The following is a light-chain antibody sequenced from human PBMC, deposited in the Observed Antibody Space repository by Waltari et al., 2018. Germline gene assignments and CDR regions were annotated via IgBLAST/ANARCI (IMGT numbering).Light chain of an antibody. CDR1: QNVGRS. Sequence: IVLTQSPGTLSLSPGESATLSCRASQNVGRSFVWYQQKPGQAPRLLIYDTSTRATGIPDRFSGSGSGTDFSLTIARLEPEDFAVYYCQHNVRLPVTFGQGTKVEI. CDR3: QHNVRLPVT. CDR2: DTS. J-gene: IGKJ1*01. V-gene: IGKV3-20*01.